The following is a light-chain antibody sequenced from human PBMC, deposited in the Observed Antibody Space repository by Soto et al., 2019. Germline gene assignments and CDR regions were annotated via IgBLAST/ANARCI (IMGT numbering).Light chain of an antibody. CDR3: QQRSNWPLIT. J-gene: IGKJ5*01. V-gene: IGKV3-11*01. CDR2: DAS. CDR1: QSVSSY. Sequence: IVLTQSPATLSLSPGERATLSCRASQSVSSYLAWYQQKPGQAPRLLIYDASNRATGIPARFSGSGSRTDFTLTISSLEPEDFAVYYCQQRSNWPLITFGQGTRLEIK.